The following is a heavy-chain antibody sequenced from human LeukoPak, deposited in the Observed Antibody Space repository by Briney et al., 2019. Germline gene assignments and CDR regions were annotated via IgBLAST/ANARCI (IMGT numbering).Heavy chain of an antibody. CDR1: GFIFSDHW. D-gene: IGHD3-3*01. Sequence: PGGSLRLSCAASGFIFSDHWMHWVRQAPGKGLVWHSRINNDGSSTIYADSVKGRFTFSRDNAENTLFLEMSSLRVEDTAVYYCVRERNNFWSGHHSIFDSWGQGTLVTVSS. CDR2: INNDGSST. J-gene: IGHJ4*02. V-gene: IGHV3-74*01. CDR3: VRERNNFWSGHHSIFDS.